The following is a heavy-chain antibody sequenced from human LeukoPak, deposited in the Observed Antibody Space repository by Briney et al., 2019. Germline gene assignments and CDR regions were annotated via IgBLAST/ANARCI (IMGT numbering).Heavy chain of an antibody. CDR1: GGSISSYY. V-gene: IGHV4-59*01. Sequence: SETLSLTCTVSGGSISSYYWSWLRQPPGKGLEWIGYIYYSGSTNYNPSLKSRVTISVDTSKNQFSLKLSSVTAADTAVYYCARLNWNFGGYYYYYMDVWGKGTTVTVSS. J-gene: IGHJ6*03. CDR3: ARLNWNFGGYYYYYMDV. CDR2: IYYSGST. D-gene: IGHD1-7*01.